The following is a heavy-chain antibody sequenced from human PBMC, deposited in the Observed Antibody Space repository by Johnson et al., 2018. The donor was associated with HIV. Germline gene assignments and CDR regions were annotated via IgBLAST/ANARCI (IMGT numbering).Heavy chain of an antibody. D-gene: IGHD6-6*01. CDR3: ARGGSIAARREAFDI. CDR1: GFTVSSNY. V-gene: IGHV3-66*02. Sequence: VQLVESGGGLVQPGGSLRLSCAASGFTVSSNYMSWVRQAPGKGLEWVSVIYSGGDTFYPGSVKGRFTISRENPKNSLYLQMNSLRAEDKAVYYCARGGSIAARREAFDIWGQGTMVTVSS. CDR2: IYSGGDT. J-gene: IGHJ3*02.